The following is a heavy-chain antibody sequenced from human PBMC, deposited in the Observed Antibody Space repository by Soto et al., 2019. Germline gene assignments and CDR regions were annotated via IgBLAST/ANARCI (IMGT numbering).Heavy chain of an antibody. D-gene: IGHD5-12*01. V-gene: IGHV3-21*01. CDR2: ISSSSYI. Sequence: GSLRLSCAASGFTFSSYSMNWVRQAPGKGLEWVSSISSSSYIYYADSVKGRFTISRDNAKNSLYLQMNSLRAEGTAVYYCARDPHSGYDLGPDDAFDIWGQGTMVTVSS. J-gene: IGHJ3*02. CDR3: ARDPHSGYDLGPDDAFDI. CDR1: GFTFSSYS.